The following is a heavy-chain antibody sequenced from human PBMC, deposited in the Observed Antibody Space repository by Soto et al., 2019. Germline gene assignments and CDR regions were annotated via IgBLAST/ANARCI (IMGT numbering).Heavy chain of an antibody. J-gene: IGHJ3*02. V-gene: IGHV1-46*01. CDR1: GYTFTSYY. D-gene: IGHD5-12*01. CDR2: INSSGGST. Sequence: QVQLVQSWAEVKKPGASVKVSCKASGYTFTSYYLHWVRQAPGQGLEWMGIINSSGGSTSYAQKFRGRVTLTRDTSTGTVYVELSSLRSEDTAVYYCAIEGYDDAYDIWGQGTMVTDSS. CDR3: AIEGYDDAYDI.